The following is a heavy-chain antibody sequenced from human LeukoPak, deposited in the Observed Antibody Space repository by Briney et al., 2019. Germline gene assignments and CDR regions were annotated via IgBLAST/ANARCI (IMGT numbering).Heavy chain of an antibody. CDR3: TSPFIAAAHAPAPGAFDP. CDR1: GFTFSGSA. CDR2: IRSKANSYAT. J-gene: IGHJ5*02. V-gene: IGHV3-73*01. Sequence: PGGSLRLSCAASGFTFSGSAMHWVRQASGKGLEWVGRIRSKANSYATAYAASVKGRFTISGDDSKNTAYLQMNSLKTEDTAVYYCTSPFIAAAHAPAPGAFDPWGQGTLVTVSS. D-gene: IGHD6-13*01.